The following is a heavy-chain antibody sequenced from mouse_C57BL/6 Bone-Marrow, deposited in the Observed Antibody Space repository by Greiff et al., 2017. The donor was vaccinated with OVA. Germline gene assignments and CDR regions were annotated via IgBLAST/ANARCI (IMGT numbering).Heavy chain of an antibody. CDR1: GYTFTSYW. D-gene: IGHD2-12*01. CDR3: ARGPYYKDY. Sequence: QVQLQQPGAELVRPGTSVKLSCKASGYTFTSYWMHWVKQRPGQGLEWIGVIDPSDSYTNYNQKFKGKATLTVDTSSSTAYMQLSSLTSEDSAVYYCARGPYYKDYWGKGTTLTVSS. J-gene: IGHJ2*01. CDR2: IDPSDSYT. V-gene: IGHV1-59*01.